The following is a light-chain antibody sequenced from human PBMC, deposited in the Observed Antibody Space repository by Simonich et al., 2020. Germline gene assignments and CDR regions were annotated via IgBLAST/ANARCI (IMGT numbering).Light chain of an antibody. CDR2: DAT. CDR3: QQRSNWYT. CDR1: QSVSSY. J-gene: IGKJ2*01. V-gene: IGKV3-11*01. Sequence: IVMTQSPATLSVSPGERATLSCRASQSVSSYLAWYQQKPGQAPRPLIYDATNRATGIPARFSGSGSGTDFTLTSSSLAPEYFAVYYCQQRSNWYTFGQGTKLEIK.